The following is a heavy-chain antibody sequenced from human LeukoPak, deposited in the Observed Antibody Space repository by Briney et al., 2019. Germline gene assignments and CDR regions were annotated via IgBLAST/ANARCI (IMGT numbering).Heavy chain of an antibody. CDR3: ARLSTVIT. V-gene: IGHV3-11*04. D-gene: IGHD4-23*01. J-gene: IGHJ5*02. Sequence: PGGSLRLSCAASGFTFSDYYMNWIRQAPGKGLEWISYISSGGSIIHYADSVKGRFTISRDNAKNTVYLQMNSLRAEDTAVYYCARLSTVITWGQGTLVTVSS. CDR1: GFTFSDYY. CDR2: ISSGGSII.